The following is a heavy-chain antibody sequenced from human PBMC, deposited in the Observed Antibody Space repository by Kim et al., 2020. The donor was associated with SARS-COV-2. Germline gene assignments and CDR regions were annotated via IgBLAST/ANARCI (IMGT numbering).Heavy chain of an antibody. D-gene: IGHD3-10*01. CDR3: AKGGFH. Sequence: GGSLRLSCAASGFTFSSYGMHWVRQAPGKGLEWVAVISYDGSNKYYADSVKGRFTISRDNSKNTLYLQMNSLRAEDTAVYYCAKGGFHWGQGTLVTVSS. V-gene: IGHV3-30*18. CDR1: GFTFSSYG. J-gene: IGHJ4*02. CDR2: ISYDGSNK.